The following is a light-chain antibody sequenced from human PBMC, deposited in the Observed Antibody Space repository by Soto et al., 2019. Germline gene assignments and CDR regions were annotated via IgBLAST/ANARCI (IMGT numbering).Light chain of an antibody. V-gene: IGKV3-15*01. Sequence: EIVVTKSPATLSVSPGEGAALSCRASRNIGRKLAWFQQKPGEAPRLLMYDASIRASDFPARFSGSGSGTEFTLTISNLQSEDSAVYYCQQYILWPRWTFGQGTKVDIK. CDR2: DAS. CDR3: QQYILWPRWT. J-gene: IGKJ1*01. CDR1: RNIGRK.